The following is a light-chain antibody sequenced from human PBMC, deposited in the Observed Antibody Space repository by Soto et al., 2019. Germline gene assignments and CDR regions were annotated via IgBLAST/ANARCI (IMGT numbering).Light chain of an antibody. V-gene: IGKV3-20*01. CDR3: QQAISFPIT. CDR1: QSVSSSY. J-gene: IGKJ5*01. CDR2: GAS. Sequence: EIVLTQSPGTLSLSPGERATLSCRASQSVSSSYLAWYQQKPGQAPRLLIYGASSRATGIPDRFSGSGSGTDFTLTISRLEPEDFGTYYCQQAISFPITFGQGTRLEIK.